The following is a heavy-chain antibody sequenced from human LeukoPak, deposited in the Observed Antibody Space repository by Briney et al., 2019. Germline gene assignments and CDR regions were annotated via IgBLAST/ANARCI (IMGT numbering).Heavy chain of an antibody. CDR2: INHSGST. Sequence: PSETLSLTCAVYGGSFSGYYWSWIRQPPGKGLEWIGEINHSGSTNYNPSLKSRVTISVDTSKNQFSLKLSSVTAADTAVYYCARRGCSSTSCYKTLYNWFDPWGQGTLVTVSS. J-gene: IGHJ5*02. CDR3: ARRGCSSTSCYKTLYNWFDP. CDR1: GGSFSGYY. D-gene: IGHD2-2*02. V-gene: IGHV4-34*01.